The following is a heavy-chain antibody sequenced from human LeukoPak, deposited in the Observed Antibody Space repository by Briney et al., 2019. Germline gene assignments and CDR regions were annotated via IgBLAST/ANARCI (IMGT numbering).Heavy chain of an antibody. J-gene: IGHJ4*02. Sequence: GGSLRLSCAASGFIFSSYAMSWVRQAPGKGLEWVSTISGSGGSAYYADSVKGRFTISRDNSKNTVYLQMNSLRAEDTAVYYCAKDPTTVTTGDYWGQGTLVTVSS. CDR2: ISGSGGSA. D-gene: IGHD4-17*01. CDR3: AKDPTTVTTGDY. V-gene: IGHV3-23*01. CDR1: GFIFSSYA.